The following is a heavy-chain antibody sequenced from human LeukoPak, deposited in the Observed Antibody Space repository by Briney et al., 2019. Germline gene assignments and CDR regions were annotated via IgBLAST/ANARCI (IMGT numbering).Heavy chain of an antibody. V-gene: IGHV1-2*02. CDR3: ARGNFYGDYFDY. CDR2: INPNRGGT. D-gene: IGHD4-17*01. CDR1: GYTFISYY. J-gene: IGHJ4*02. Sequence: ASVKVSCKASGYTFISYYMHWVRQAPGQGLEWMGWINPNRGGTSYAQKFQGRVTMTRDTSISTAYMELSSLRSDDTAVYYCARGNFYGDYFDYWGQGTLVTVSS.